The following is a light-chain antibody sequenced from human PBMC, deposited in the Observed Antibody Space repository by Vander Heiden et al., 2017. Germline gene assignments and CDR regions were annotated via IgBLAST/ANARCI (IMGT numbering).Light chain of an antibody. CDR1: QCFSSW. CDR2: DAS. Sequence: IQLTQSPSTLSASVGDRVTITCRASQCFSSWLAWYQQKPGKAPKLRVYDASSLESGVPARFSGSGSGTEFTLTISSLQPNDYATYYCQQYNSYWTFGQGTKVEIK. V-gene: IGKV1-5*01. CDR3: QQYNSYWT. J-gene: IGKJ1*01.